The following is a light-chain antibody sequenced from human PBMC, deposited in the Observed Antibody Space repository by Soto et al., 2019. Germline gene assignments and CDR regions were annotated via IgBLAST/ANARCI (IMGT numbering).Light chain of an antibody. CDR1: QSVSSN. CDR3: QQRSNWPPPT. J-gene: IGKJ5*01. Sequence: EVVMTQSPATLSVSPGERATLSCRASQSVSSNLAWYQQKHGQAPRLLIYGASTRATGIPARFSGSGSGTEFTLTISSLEPEDFAVYYCQQRSNWPPPTFGQGTRLEIK. CDR2: GAS. V-gene: IGKV3-15*01.